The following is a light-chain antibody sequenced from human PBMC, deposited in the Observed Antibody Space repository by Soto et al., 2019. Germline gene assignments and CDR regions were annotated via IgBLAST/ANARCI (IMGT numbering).Light chain of an antibody. CDR2: GAS. CDR3: QQYDNSPFT. J-gene: IGKJ2*01. Sequence: EIVLTQSPGTLSLSPGERAILSCRASQSISSSYLAWYQHKPGQAPRLLIYGASGRATGIPDKFSGSGSGTDFTLTINRLEPEDFAVYYCQQYDNSPFTFGQGTKLEIK. CDR1: QSISSSY. V-gene: IGKV3-20*01.